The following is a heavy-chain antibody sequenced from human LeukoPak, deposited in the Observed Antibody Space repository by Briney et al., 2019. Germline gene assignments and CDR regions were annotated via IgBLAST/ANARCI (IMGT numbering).Heavy chain of an antibody. Sequence: SETLSLTCAVSGGSISSGGYSWSWIRQPPGKGLEWIGYIYYSGSTNYNSSLKSRVSMSLDTPKKQFYLRLGSVTAADTAVYYCARGVYSRDYYYYLDHWGQGTLVTVSS. CDR2: IYYSGST. J-gene: IGHJ4*02. D-gene: IGHD3-22*01. V-gene: IGHV4-61*08. CDR1: GGSISSGGYS. CDR3: ARGVYSRDYYYYLDH.